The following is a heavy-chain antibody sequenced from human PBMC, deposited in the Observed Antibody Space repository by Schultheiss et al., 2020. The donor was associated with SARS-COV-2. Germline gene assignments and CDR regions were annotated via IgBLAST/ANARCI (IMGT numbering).Heavy chain of an antibody. CDR1: GFTFSDHY. D-gene: IGHD6-13*01. CDR3: ARAKQYSSSWYETDAFDI. CDR2: TRNKANSYTT. Sequence: GGSLRLSCAASGFTFSDHYMDWVRQAPGKGLEWVGRTRNKANSYTTEYAASVKGRFTISRDDSKNSLYLQMNSLKTEDTAVYYCARAKQYSSSWYETDAFDIWGQGTMVTVSS. V-gene: IGHV3-72*01. J-gene: IGHJ3*02.